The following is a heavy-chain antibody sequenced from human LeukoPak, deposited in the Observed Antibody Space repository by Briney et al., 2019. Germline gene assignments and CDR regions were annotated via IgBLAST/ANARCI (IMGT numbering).Heavy chain of an antibody. D-gene: IGHD5-18*01. V-gene: IGHV4-4*02. CDR2: IYHSGST. CDR1: GGSISSSNW. CDR3: AREAMYSYGNNFDY. Sequence: SGTLYLTCAVSGGSISSSNWWSWVRQPPGKGLEWIGEIYHSGSTNYNPSLKSRVTISVDTSKNQFSLKLSSVTAADTAVYHCAREAMYSYGNNFDYWGQGTLVTVSS. J-gene: IGHJ4*02.